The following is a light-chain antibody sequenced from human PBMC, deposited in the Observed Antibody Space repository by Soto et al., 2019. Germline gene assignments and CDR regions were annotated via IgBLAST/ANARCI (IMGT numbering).Light chain of an antibody. Sequence: SALPQPPPASWSHGQYVTVSCSVTPLDVGVYISVSWYPPPPGKDPTLIIYEVNKRPSGVPDRFSAYKSGVTAFLIVSGLKAEDEADYYCSSYAGFNRYLFGTGTKV. J-gene: IGLJ1*01. CDR3: SSYAGFNRYL. V-gene: IGLV2-8*01. CDR2: EVN. CDR1: PLDVGVYIS.